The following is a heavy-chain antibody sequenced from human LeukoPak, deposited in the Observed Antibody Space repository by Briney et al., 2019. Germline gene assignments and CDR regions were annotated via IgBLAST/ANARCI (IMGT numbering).Heavy chain of an antibody. V-gene: IGHV1-18*01. Sequence: ASVKVSCKASGYTFTSYGISWVRQAPGQGLEWMGWISAYNGNTNYAQKFQGRVTITADKSTSTAYMELSSLRSEDTAVYYCARSPGGIGNYPYYFDYWGQGTLVTVSS. D-gene: IGHD4-4*01. CDR1: GYTFTSYG. CDR3: ARSPGGIGNYPYYFDY. CDR2: ISAYNGNT. J-gene: IGHJ4*02.